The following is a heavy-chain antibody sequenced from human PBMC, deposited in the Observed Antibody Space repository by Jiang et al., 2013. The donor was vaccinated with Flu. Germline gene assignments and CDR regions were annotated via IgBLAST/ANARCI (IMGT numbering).Heavy chain of an antibody. CDR1: GFPFSSYA. D-gene: IGHD3-10*01. Sequence: VQLLESGGTLIQPGGSRRLACVASGFPFSSYAMDWVRQPPGKGLEWVSGFSSGASGTYYADSVKGRFIISRDNSRNMLYLQMNSLTAEDTAVYHCAKVHHSASGSGMD. CDR3: AKVHHSASGSGMD. V-gene: IGHV3-23*01. CDR2: FSSGASGT. J-gene: IGHJ6*01.